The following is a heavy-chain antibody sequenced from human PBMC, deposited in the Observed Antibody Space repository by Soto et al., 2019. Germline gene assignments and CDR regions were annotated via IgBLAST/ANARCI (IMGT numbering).Heavy chain of an antibody. CDR3: ARTVFGAVAGTRNWFDP. D-gene: IGHD6-19*01. CDR2: ISAYNGNT. J-gene: IGHJ5*02. V-gene: IGHV1-18*04. Sequence: QVQLVQSGAEVKKPGASVKVSCKASGYTFTSYGISWVRQAPGQGLEWMGWISAYNGNTNYAQKLQGRVTMTTDTPKSTAYMELRSLSSDATAVYYCARTVFGAVAGTRNWFDPWGQGTLVTVSS. CDR1: GYTFTSYG.